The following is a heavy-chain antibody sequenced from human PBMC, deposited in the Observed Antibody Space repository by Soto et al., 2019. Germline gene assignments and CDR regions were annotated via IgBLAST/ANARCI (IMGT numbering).Heavy chain of an antibody. Sequence: SVKVSCKASGFTFTNSAVQWVRQARGQRLEWIGWIVVGSGRTDYAQKLQGRVTLTRDKSTSTAYMELSSLRSEDTAVYYCATDQGYSYGYGTYWGQGTLVTVSS. CDR1: GFTFTNSA. J-gene: IGHJ4*02. CDR2: IVVGSGRT. D-gene: IGHD5-18*01. CDR3: ATDQGYSYGYGTY. V-gene: IGHV1-58*01.